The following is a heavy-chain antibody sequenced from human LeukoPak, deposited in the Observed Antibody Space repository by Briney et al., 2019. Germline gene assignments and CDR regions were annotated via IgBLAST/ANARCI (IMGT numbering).Heavy chain of an antibody. CDR2: IKGDGSST. CDR3: ARSDWLDS. V-gene: IGHV3-74*03. Sequence: GGSLRLSCAASGFTFSGKWMHWVRQAPGKGLVWVSRIKGDGSSTTYADSVKGRFTISRDNAKNTLHLQMNSLRAEDTAVYYCARSDWLDSWGQGTLVIVSS. CDR1: GFTFSGKW. J-gene: IGHJ5*01.